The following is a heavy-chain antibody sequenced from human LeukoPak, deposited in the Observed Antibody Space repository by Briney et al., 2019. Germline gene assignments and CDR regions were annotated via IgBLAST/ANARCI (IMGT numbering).Heavy chain of an antibody. Sequence: GGSLRLSCAASGFTFDDYAMHWVRQAPGKGLEWVSGISWNSGSKGYADSVKGRFTISRDNAKNSLYLQMSSLRAEDTALYYCAKETALYAFDIWGQGTMVTVFS. V-gene: IGHV3-9*01. CDR1: GFTFDDYA. CDR3: AKETALYAFDI. J-gene: IGHJ3*02. CDR2: ISWNSGSK.